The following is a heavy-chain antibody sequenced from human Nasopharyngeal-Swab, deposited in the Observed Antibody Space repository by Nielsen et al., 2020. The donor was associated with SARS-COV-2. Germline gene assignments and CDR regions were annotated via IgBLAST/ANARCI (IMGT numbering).Heavy chain of an antibody. V-gene: IGHV3-23*01. J-gene: IGHJ6*02. Sequence: GESPKTPCAAFGFTFSSYAMSWVRQAPGKGLEWVSATSGSGGSTYYAAPVKGRFTISRDNAKNSLYLQLNSLRAEDTAVYYCARDGLDYDFWSAYFMDVWGQGTTVTVSS. CDR1: GFTFSSYA. D-gene: IGHD3-3*01. CDR2: TSGSGGST. CDR3: ARDGLDYDFWSAYFMDV.